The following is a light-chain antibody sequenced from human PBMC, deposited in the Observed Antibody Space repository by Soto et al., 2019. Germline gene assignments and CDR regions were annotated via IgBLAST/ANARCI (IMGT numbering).Light chain of an antibody. V-gene: IGKV1-39*01. Sequence: EIQMTQSPSSLSASVGDRVTISCRTSQRINNYLNWYQQKPGEAPTLLIYGASSLQSGVPSRFSGSGSGTDFTLTISSLEPEDFAVYYCQQRSNWPRTFGQGGKADIK. CDR2: GAS. J-gene: IGKJ1*01. CDR1: QRINNY. CDR3: QQRSNWPRT.